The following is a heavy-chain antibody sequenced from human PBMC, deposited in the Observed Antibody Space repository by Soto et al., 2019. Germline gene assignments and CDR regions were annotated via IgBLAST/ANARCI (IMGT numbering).Heavy chain of an antibody. V-gene: IGHV3-21*01. CDR2: ISSSSSYI. CDR1: GFTFSSYS. Sequence: GGSLRLSCAASGFTFSSYSMNWVRQAPGKGLEWVSSISSSSSYIYYADSVKGRFTISRDNAKNSLYMQMNSLRAEDTAVYYCAKDLSPRRYYSYGMDVWGQGTTVTVSS. CDR3: AKDLSPRRYYSYGMDV. J-gene: IGHJ6*02.